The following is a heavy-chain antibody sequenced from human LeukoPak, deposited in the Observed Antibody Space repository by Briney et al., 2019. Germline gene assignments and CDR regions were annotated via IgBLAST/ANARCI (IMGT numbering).Heavy chain of an antibody. Sequence: GGSLRLSCAASGFTFSSYDMHWVRQATGKGLEWVSAIGTAGDTYYPGSVKGRFTISRENAKNSLYLQMNSLRAGDTAVYYCARGFPGYGDFTPDAFDIWGQGTMVTVSS. CDR1: GFTFSSYD. D-gene: IGHD4-17*01. J-gene: IGHJ3*02. CDR3: ARGFPGYGDFTPDAFDI. CDR2: IGTAGDT. V-gene: IGHV3-13*04.